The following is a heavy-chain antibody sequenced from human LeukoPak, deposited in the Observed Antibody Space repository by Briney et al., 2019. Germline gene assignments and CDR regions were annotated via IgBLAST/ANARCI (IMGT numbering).Heavy chain of an antibody. Sequence: AASVTVSCKASGYTFTSYAMHWVRQAPGQRLEWMGWINAGNGNTKYSQKFQGRVTITRDTSASTAYMELSSLGSEDTAVYYCAREPYCSSTSCPGGAFDIWGQGTMVTVSS. J-gene: IGHJ3*02. D-gene: IGHD2-2*01. V-gene: IGHV1-3*01. CDR1: GYTFTSYA. CDR3: AREPYCSSTSCPGGAFDI. CDR2: INAGNGNT.